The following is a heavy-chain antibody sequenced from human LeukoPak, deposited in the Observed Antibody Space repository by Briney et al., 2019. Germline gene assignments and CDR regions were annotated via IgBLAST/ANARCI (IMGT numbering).Heavy chain of an antibody. V-gene: IGHV1-46*01. CDR2: INPSGGST. CDR1: GYTFTTYY. J-gene: IGHJ4*02. Sequence: ASVKVSCKASGYTFTTYYMHWVRQAPGQGLEWMGVINPSGGSTSYAQRFQGRVTMTRDTYTSTIYMELSSLRSEDTALYYCARGDIDYWGQGTLVTVSS. CDR3: ARGDIDY. D-gene: IGHD2-15*01.